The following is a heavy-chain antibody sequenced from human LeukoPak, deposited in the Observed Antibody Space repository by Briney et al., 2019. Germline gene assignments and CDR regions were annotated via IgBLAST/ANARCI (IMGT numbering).Heavy chain of an antibody. CDR1: GFTFDDYA. CDR3: AKDINYNNQKQYSSSWYNLYYFDY. Sequence: GGSLRLSCAASGFTFDDYAMHWVRQAPGKGLEWVSGISWNSGSIGYADSVKGRFTISRDNAKNSLYLQMNSLRAEDTALYYCAKDINYNNQKQYSSSWYNLYYFDYWGQGTLVTVSS. J-gene: IGHJ4*02. D-gene: IGHD6-13*01. V-gene: IGHV3-9*01. CDR2: ISWNSGSI.